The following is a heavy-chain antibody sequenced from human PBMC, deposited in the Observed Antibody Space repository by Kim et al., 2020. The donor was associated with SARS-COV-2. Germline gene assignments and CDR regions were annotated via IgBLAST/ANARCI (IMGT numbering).Heavy chain of an antibody. CDR3: AREGRDNWFDP. V-gene: IGHV4-34*01. Sequence: SETLSLTCAVYGGSFSGYYWSWIRQPPGKGLEWIGEINHSGSTNYNPSLKSRVTISVDTSKNQFSLKLSSVTAADTAVYYCAREGRDNWFDPWGQGTLVTVSS. CDR2: INHSGST. CDR1: GGSFSGYY. J-gene: IGHJ5*02.